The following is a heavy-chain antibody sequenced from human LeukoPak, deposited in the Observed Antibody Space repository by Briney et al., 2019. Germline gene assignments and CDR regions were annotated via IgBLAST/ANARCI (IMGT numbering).Heavy chain of an antibody. CDR3: ARGPDY. J-gene: IGHJ4*02. V-gene: IGHV4-61*01. CDR1: GGSVSSNTYY. Sequence: PSETLSLTCTVSGGSVSSNTYYWNWIRKSPGKGLEWVGFVYYSGRTKYNPSLKSRVTISIDTSKNQVSLKLRSVTAADTAMYYCARGPDYWGQGTLVTVSS. CDR2: VYYSGRT.